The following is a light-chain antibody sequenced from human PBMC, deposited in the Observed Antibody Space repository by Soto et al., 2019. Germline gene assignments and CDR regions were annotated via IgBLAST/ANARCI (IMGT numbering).Light chain of an antibody. J-gene: IGKJ5*01. CDR3: QQYYGRPPLT. CDR2: HAS. CDR1: QNITNN. Sequence: DIQMTPSPSSLSASIGDRVTITCQARQNITNNLSWYQQKPGKAANLLIYHASKLAKGVTSRFSGSASGTDFSFIITSLQREDLATYYCQQYYGRPPLTFGQGTRLEIK. V-gene: IGKV1-33*01.